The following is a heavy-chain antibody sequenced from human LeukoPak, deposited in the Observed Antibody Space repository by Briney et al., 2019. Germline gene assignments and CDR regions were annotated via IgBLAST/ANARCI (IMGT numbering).Heavy chain of an antibody. J-gene: IGHJ4*02. CDR1: GGSLSTHH. Sequence: SETLSLTCVVSGGSLSTHHWSWIRQSPGRGLEWIGYISDSGSTNYNPSLKSRVTISVGTSKNQFSLMLSSVTAADTAVYYCARGYDSSAYYPFSYWGQGTLVTVSS. CDR2: ISDSGST. D-gene: IGHD3-22*01. V-gene: IGHV4-59*11. CDR3: ARGYDSSAYYPFSY.